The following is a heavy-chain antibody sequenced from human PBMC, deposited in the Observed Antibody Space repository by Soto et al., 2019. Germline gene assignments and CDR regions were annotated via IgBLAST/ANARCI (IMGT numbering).Heavy chain of an antibody. J-gene: IGHJ4*02. CDR3: ARKGISGSYDY. CDR1: GFTFSSYD. V-gene: IGHV3-13*01. Sequence: EVQLVESGGGLVQPGGSLRLSCAASGFTFSSYDMHWVRQAIGKGLEWVSIIGTAGDTYYPGSVKGRFTISRENGKNSLYLQMNSLRAGDTAVYYCARKGISGSYDYWGQGTLVTVSS. CDR2: IGTAGDT. D-gene: IGHD1-26*01.